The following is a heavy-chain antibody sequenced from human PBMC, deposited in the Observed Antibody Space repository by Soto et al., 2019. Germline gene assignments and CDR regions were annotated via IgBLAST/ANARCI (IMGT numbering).Heavy chain of an antibody. V-gene: IGHV1-2*02. CDR3: ARVSEMMGDSSGYHRWFDP. CDR2: INPNSGGT. J-gene: IGHJ5*02. CDR1: GYTFTGYY. D-gene: IGHD3-22*01. Sequence: GASVKVSCKASGYTFTGYYMHWVRQAPGQGLEWMGWINPNSGGTNYAQKFQGRVTMTRDTSISTAYMELSRLRSDDTAVYYCARVSEMMGDSSGYHRWFDPWGQGTLVTVSS.